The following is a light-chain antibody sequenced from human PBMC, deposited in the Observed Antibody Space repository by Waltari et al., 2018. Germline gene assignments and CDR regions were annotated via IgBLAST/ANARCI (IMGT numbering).Light chain of an antibody. V-gene: IGLV1-44*01. CDR2: SNT. J-gene: IGLJ2*01. CDR1: SSNIGSNP. CDR3: AAWDDSLNGDVV. Sequence: QSVLTQPPSASGTPGQRVTISCSGSSSNIGSNPVNWYQQLPGTAPKLLIYSNTQRPSGVPDRFSGSKSGTSASLAISGLQSEDEADYYCAAWDDSLNGDVVFGGGTKLTVL.